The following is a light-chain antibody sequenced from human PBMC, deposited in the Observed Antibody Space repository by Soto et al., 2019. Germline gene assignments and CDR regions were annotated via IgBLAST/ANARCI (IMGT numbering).Light chain of an antibody. CDR3: QQLNDYLLT. CDR1: QGISSS. V-gene: IGKV1D-13*01. CDR2: YAS. J-gene: IGKJ4*01. Sequence: AIQLTQSPSSLSASVGDRVTMTCRTSQGISSSLAWYQQKPGKAPKLLIYYASSLESGVPSRFSGSGSGTDFTLNISSLQPEDFATYYCQQLNDYLLTFGGGTKVEIK.